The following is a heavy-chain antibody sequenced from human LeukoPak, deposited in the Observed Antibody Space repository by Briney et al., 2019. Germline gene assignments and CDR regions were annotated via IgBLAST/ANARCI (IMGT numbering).Heavy chain of an antibody. Sequence: PGGSLRLSCAASGFTFSSYSMNWVRQAPGKGLEWVSSISSSSSYIYYADSVKGRFTISRDNAKNSLYLQMNSLRAEDTAVYYCASQCGGDCYPAEYFQHWGQGTLVTVSS. CDR1: GFTFSSYS. J-gene: IGHJ1*01. D-gene: IGHD2-21*02. CDR3: ASQCGGDCYPAEYFQH. CDR2: ISSSSSYI. V-gene: IGHV3-21*04.